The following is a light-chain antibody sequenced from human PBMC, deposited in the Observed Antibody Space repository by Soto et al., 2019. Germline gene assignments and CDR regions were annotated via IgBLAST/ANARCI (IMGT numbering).Light chain of an antibody. CDR3: QQYNSYPIT. V-gene: IGKV1-5*03. Sequence: DIQVTQSPSTLSASVADRVTITCRASQSISSWLAWYPQKPGKAPKLLIYKASSLESGVPSRFSGSGSGTEFTLPISSLQPDDFATYYCQQYNSYPITFGHGTRLEIK. CDR2: KAS. J-gene: IGKJ5*01. CDR1: QSISSW.